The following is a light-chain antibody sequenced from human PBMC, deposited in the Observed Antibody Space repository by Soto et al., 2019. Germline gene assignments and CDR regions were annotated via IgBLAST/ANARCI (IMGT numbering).Light chain of an antibody. CDR3: AAWDDSLSGVV. Sequence: QSVLTRPPSASGTPGQRVTISCSGSISNLGSNFVFWYQQLPGAAPKLLISRNDQRPSGVPDRFSGSKSGTSASLAISGLRSEDEADYHCAAWDDSLSGVVFGGGTQLTVL. V-gene: IGLV1-47*01. J-gene: IGLJ7*01. CDR2: RND. CDR1: ISNLGSNF.